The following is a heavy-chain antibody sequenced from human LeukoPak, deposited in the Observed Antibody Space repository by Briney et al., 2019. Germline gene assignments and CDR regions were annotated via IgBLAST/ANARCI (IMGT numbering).Heavy chain of an antibody. CDR2: ISGSGGST. Sequence: GGSRRLSCAASGFTFSSYSMNWVRQAPGKGLEWVSAISGSGGSTYYADSVKGRLTISRDNSKNTLYLQMNSLRAEDTAVYYCAKDARYFDWLVDYWGQGTLVTVSS. D-gene: IGHD3-9*01. J-gene: IGHJ4*02. CDR1: GFTFSSYS. CDR3: AKDARYFDWLVDY. V-gene: IGHV3-23*01.